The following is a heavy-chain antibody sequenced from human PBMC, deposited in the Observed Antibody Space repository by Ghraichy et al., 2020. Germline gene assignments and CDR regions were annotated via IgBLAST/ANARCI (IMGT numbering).Heavy chain of an antibody. D-gene: IGHD6-13*01. J-gene: IGHJ6*02. Sequence: GGSLRLSCAASGFTFSSYAMHWVRQAPGKGLEYVSAISSNGGSTYYANSVKGRFTISRDNSKNTLYLQMGSLRAEDMAVYYCARDVSDSSSWSGYLGGYYYYGMDVWGQGTTVTVSS. CDR3: ARDVSDSSSWSGYLGGYYYYGMDV. CDR2: ISSNGGST. CDR1: GFTFSSYA. V-gene: IGHV3-64*01.